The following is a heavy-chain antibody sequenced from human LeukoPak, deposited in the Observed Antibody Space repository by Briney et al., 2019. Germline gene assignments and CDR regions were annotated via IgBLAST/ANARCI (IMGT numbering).Heavy chain of an antibody. Sequence: ASVKVSCKASGYTFTSYGISWVRQAPGQGLEWMGWLSAYNGNTNYAQKLQGRVTMTTDTSTSTAYMELRSLRSDDTAVYYCARSRITIFGVVIIPLDYWGQGTLVTVSS. D-gene: IGHD3-3*01. CDR3: ARSRITIFGVVIIPLDY. CDR2: LSAYNGNT. J-gene: IGHJ4*02. CDR1: GYTFTSYG. V-gene: IGHV1-18*01.